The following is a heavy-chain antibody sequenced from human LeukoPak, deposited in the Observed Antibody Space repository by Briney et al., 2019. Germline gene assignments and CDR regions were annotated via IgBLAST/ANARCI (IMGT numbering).Heavy chain of an antibody. J-gene: IGHJ6*04. Sequence: GGSLRLSCSASGFTFSSYSINWVRQAPGKGLEWVANIKQDGSEKYYVDSVKGRFTISRDNAKNSLYLQMNSLRAEDTAVYYCARVPPMGVWGKGTTVTVSS. CDR1: GFTFSSYS. V-gene: IGHV3-7*01. CDR3: ARVPPMGV. CDR2: IKQDGSEK.